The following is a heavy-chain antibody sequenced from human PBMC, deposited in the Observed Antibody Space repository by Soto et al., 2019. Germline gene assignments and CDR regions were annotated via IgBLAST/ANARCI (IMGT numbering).Heavy chain of an antibody. Sequence: QAQLVESGGGVVQPGRSLRLSCAASGFTFSSYGMHWVRQAPGKGLEWVAVISYDGSNKYYADSVKGRFTISRDNSKNTLYLQMNSLRAEDTAVYYCAKDTHDSNENFEYFQHWGQGTLVTVSS. CDR2: ISYDGSNK. CDR3: AKDTHDSNENFEYFQH. CDR1: GFTFSSYG. D-gene: IGHD1-1*01. V-gene: IGHV3-30*18. J-gene: IGHJ1*01.